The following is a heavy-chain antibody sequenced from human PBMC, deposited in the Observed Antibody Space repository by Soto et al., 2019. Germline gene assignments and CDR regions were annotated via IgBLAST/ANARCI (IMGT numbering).Heavy chain of an antibody. J-gene: IGHJ4*02. CDR3: ARDLPASVEMATILDY. CDR1: GYSFTSYW. D-gene: IGHD5-12*01. V-gene: IGHV1-46*01. Sequence: PGESLKISCKGSGYSFTSYWISWVRQMPGKGLEWMGIISPSGGSTNYAQKFQGRVTMTRDTSTSTVYMELSSLRSEDTAVYYCARDLPASVEMATILDYWGQGTLVTVSS. CDR2: ISPSGGST.